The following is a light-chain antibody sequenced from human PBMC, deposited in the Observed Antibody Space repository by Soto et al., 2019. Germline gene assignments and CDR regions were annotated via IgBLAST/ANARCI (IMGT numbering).Light chain of an antibody. CDR1: SSDVGSYNR. J-gene: IGLJ2*01. Sequence: QSALTQPASVSGSPGQSITISCTGISSDVGSYNRVSWYQRHPDKAPKLMIYEDNRRTSGVSDRFSGSKSGNTASLTISGLQAEDEADYYCWSYASSNTYVIFGGGTKLTVL. CDR2: EDN. V-gene: IGLV2-23*01. CDR3: WSYASSNTYVI.